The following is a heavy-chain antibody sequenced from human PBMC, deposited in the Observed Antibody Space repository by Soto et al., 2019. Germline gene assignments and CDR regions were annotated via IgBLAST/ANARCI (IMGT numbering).Heavy chain of an antibody. Sequence: GGSLRLSCAASGFTFSNAWMSWVRQAPGKGLEWVGRIKSKTDGGTTDYAAPVKGRFTISRDDSKNTLYLQMNSLKTEDTAVYYCTTDRPFIVGATHDAFDIWGQGTMVTVSS. D-gene: IGHD1-26*01. J-gene: IGHJ3*02. V-gene: IGHV3-15*01. CDR1: GFTFSNAW. CDR2: IKSKTDGGTT. CDR3: TTDRPFIVGATHDAFDI.